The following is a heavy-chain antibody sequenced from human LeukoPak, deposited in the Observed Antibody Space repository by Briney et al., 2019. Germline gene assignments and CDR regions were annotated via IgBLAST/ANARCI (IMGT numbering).Heavy chain of an antibody. CDR2: ISGSGGST. D-gene: IGHD3-3*01. CDR3: AKVSYDFWSGYYGAFDI. J-gene: IGHJ3*02. V-gene: IGHV3-23*01. CDR1: GFTFSSYA. Sequence: GGSLRLSCAASGFTFSSYAMSWVRQAPGKGLEWVSAISGSGGSTYYADSVKGRFTISRDNSKNTLYLQMNSLRAEDTAVYYCAKVSYDFWSGYYGAFDIWGQGTMVTVSS.